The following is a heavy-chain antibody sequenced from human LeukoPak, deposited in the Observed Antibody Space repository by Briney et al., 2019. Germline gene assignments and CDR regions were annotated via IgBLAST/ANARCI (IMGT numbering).Heavy chain of an antibody. CDR3: ATSDYGSGSYREHDY. V-gene: IGHV1-24*01. CDR2: FDPEDGET. Sequence: ASVKVSCKVSGYTLAELSMHWVRQAPGKGLEWMGGFDPEDGETICAQKFQGRVTMTENTSTDTAYMELSSLRSEDTAVYYCATSDYGSGSYREHDYWGQGTLVTVSS. J-gene: IGHJ4*02. CDR1: GYTLAELS. D-gene: IGHD3-10*01.